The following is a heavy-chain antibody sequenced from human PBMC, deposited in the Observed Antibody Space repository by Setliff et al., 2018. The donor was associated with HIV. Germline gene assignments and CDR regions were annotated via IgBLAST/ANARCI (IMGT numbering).Heavy chain of an antibody. Sequence: ASVKVSCKASGYTFSSYGISWVRQAPGQGLEWVGWVSGYNGDTNYAQNLRGRVTVTTDTSTTTAYMELRGLTSDDTAMYYCARVAWYYSFWSGLGDAFDIWGQGTMVTVSS. CDR3: ARVAWYYSFWSGLGDAFDI. CDR2: VSGYNGDT. V-gene: IGHV1-18*01. J-gene: IGHJ3*02. D-gene: IGHD3-3*01. CDR1: GYTFSSYG.